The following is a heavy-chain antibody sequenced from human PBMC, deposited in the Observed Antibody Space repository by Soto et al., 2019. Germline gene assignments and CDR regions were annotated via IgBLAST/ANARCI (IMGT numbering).Heavy chain of an antibody. J-gene: IGHJ4*02. Sequence: GASVKVSCKASGGTFSSYAISWVRQAPGQGPEWMGGIIPIFGTANYAQKFQGRVTITADESTSTAYMELSSLRSEDTAVYYCARDPGHYYGSGSYYLPFDYWGQGTLVTVSS. D-gene: IGHD3-10*01. V-gene: IGHV1-69*13. CDR1: GGTFSSYA. CDR2: IIPIFGTA. CDR3: ARDPGHYYGSGSYYLPFDY.